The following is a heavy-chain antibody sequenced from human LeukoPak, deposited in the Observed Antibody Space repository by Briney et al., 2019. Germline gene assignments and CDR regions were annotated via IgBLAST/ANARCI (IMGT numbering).Heavy chain of an antibody. CDR3: AGRTGYSSSRRRGTNFDY. CDR1: GGSISSSSYY. D-gene: IGHD6-13*01. J-gene: IGHJ4*02. CDR2: IYYSGST. V-gene: IGHV4-39*01. Sequence: SETLSLTCTVSGGSISSSSYYWGWIRQPPGKGLEWIGSIYYSGSTYYNPSLKSRVTISVDTSKNQFSLKLSSVTAADTAVYYCAGRTGYSSSRRRGTNFDYWGQGTLVTVSS.